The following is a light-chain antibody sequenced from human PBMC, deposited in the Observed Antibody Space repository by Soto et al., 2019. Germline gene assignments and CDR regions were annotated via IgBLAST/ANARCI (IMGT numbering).Light chain of an antibody. CDR1: QDITNH. V-gene: IGKV1-33*01. J-gene: IGKJ3*01. CDR3: QHYDNLPIVT. CDR2: DAS. Sequence: DIQMTQSPSSLSAFVGDRVTITCQASQDITNHLNWFQQKPGKAPKLLIYDASNLETGVPSRFSGSGTGTDFTFTISSLQPEDIATYYCQHYDNLPIVTFGPGTKLDI.